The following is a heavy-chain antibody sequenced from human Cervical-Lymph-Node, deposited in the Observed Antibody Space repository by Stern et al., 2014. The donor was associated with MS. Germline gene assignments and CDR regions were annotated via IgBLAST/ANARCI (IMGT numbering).Heavy chain of an antibody. Sequence: EVQLVESGGGLVQPGGSLRLFCAASGFTFRSYSMNWVRQAPGKGLEWVSYISSSGTTLNYADSVKGRFTFPRDKAKNTLFLQMNSLRAEDTAVYYCARSPLTYGRYGMDVWGQGTTVTVSS. V-gene: IGHV3-48*01. CDR2: ISSSGTTL. CDR3: ARSPLTYGRYGMDV. D-gene: IGHD4-17*01. CDR1: GFTFRSYS. J-gene: IGHJ6*02.